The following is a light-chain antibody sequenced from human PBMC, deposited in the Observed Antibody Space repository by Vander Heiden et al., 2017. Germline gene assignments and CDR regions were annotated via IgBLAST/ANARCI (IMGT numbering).Light chain of an antibody. CDR1: SANIGNNY. V-gene: IGLV1-51*01. CDR2: DNN. J-gene: IGLJ3*02. CDR3: GTWDSSLSAWV. Sequence: QSVLTQPPPVSAAPSQKATTSCSGSSANIGNNYVSWYQQFPGTAPKVLIYDNNKRPSGIPDRFSGSKSGTSATLGITGLQTGDEADYFCGTWDSSLSAWVFGGGTKLTVL.